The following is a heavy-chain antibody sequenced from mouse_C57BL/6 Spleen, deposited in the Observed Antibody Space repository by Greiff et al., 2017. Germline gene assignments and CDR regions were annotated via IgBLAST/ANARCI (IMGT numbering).Heavy chain of an antibody. CDR3: ARSADYYGSSPYFDY. CDR2: IYPGSGST. D-gene: IGHD1-1*01. CDR1: GYTFTSYW. J-gene: IGHJ2*01. Sequence: QVQLQQPGAELVKPGASVKMSCKASGYTFTSYWITWVKQRPGQGLEWIGDIYPGSGSTNYNEKFKSKATLTVDTSSSTAYMQLSSLTSEDSAVSYCARSADYYGSSPYFDYWGQGTTLTVSS. V-gene: IGHV1-55*01.